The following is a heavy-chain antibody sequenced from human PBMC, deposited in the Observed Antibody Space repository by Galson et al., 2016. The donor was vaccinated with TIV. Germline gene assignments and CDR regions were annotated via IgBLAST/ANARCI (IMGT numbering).Heavy chain of an antibody. CDR3: ARDGVGATFDY. J-gene: IGHJ4*02. CDR1: GFTFSSFS. V-gene: IGHV3-21*01. D-gene: IGHD1-26*01. Sequence: SLRLSCAASGFTFSSFSMNWVRQAPGKGLEWVSSISSSSSSYIYYADSVKGRFTISRDNAKNSLYLQVNSLRAEDTAVYYCARDGVGATFDYWGQGTLVTVSS. CDR2: ISSSSSSYI.